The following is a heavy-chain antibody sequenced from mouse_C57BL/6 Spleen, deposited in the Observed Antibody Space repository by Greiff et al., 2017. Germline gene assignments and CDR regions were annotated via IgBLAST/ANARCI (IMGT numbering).Heavy chain of an antibody. J-gene: IGHJ4*01. V-gene: IGHV2-5*01. D-gene: IGHD2-5*01. CDR3: AKGDYYRNHYAMDY. CDR2: IWRGGST. Sequence: VQLQQSGPGLVQPSQSLSITCTVSGFSLTSYGVHWVRQSPGKGLEWLGVIWRGGSTDYNAAFMSRLSITKDNSKSQVFFKMNSLQADDTAIYYCAKGDYYRNHYAMDYWGQGTSVTVSS. CDR1: GFSLTSYG.